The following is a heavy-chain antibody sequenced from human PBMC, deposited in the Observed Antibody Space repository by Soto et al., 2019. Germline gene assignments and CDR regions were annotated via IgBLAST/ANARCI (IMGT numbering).Heavy chain of an antibody. D-gene: IGHD6-13*01. Sequence: EVQLVESGGGLVQPGGSLRLSCAASGFTFSSYSMNWVRQAPGKGLEWVSYISSSSSTIYYADSVKGRFTISRDNAKNSLYLQMDSLRAEDAAVYYCASASSSWNGCLRFDYWGQGTLVPVSS. CDR2: ISSSSSTI. CDR3: ASASSSWNGCLRFDY. CDR1: GFTFSSYS. J-gene: IGHJ4*02. V-gene: IGHV3-48*01.